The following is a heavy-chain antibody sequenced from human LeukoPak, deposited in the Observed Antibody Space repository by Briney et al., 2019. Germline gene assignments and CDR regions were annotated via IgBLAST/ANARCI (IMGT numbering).Heavy chain of an antibody. CDR2: ISAYNGNT. V-gene: IGHV1-18*01. D-gene: IGHD3-10*01. CDR1: GYTFTSYG. Sequence: ASVKVSCKASGYTFTSYGISWVRQAPGQGLEWMGWISAYNGNTNYARKLQGRVTMTTDTSTSTAYMELRSLRSDDTAVYYCARYGSGSYYNVFMMDYWGQGTLVTVSS. CDR3: ARYGSGSYYNVFMMDY. J-gene: IGHJ4*02.